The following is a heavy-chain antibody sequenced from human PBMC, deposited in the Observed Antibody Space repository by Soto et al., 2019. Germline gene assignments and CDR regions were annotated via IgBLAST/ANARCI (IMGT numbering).Heavy chain of an antibody. D-gene: IGHD2-15*01. CDR1: GFTFSSYW. CDR3: LRTSLVVAAATREDY. J-gene: IGHJ4*02. Sequence: EVQLVESGGGLVQPGGSLRLSCAASGFTFSSYWMHGVRQPPGKGLVWVSRINSDGSSTTNADSVKGRFTISRDNAKNTLYLQMNSLRAEETAVYYCLRTSLVVAAATREDYWGQGTLVTVSS. V-gene: IGHV3-74*03. CDR2: INSDGSST.